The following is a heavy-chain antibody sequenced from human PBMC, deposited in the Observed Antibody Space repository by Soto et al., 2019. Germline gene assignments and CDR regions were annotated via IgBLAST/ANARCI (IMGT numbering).Heavy chain of an antibody. Sequence: GGSLRISCATFGFNFSSYAMSWVRQAPGKGLEWVSAISGSGGSTYYADSVKGRFTISRDNAKNTLYLQMNSLRAEDTAVYYCARSEYYSDSSGYTNWGQGTMVTVSS. D-gene: IGHD3-22*01. J-gene: IGHJ4*02. CDR3: ARSEYYSDSSGYTN. CDR1: GFNFSSYA. V-gene: IGHV3-23*01. CDR2: ISGSGGST.